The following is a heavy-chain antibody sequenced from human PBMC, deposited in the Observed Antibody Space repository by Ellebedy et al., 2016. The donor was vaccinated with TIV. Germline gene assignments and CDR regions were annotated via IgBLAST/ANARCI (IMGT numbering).Heavy chain of an antibody. D-gene: IGHD3-22*01. CDR1: GFAFDDDW. V-gene: IGHV3-7*01. Sequence: GESLKISCAAFGFAFDDDWMTWVRQVPGKGLEWVANIQKHGDKKYYLDSVKGRFTISRDDAQNSLYLQMNSLTAEDTAFYYCARDKRESGFGVWGQGTLVTVSS. J-gene: IGHJ4*02. CDR2: IQKHGDKK. CDR3: ARDKRESGFGV.